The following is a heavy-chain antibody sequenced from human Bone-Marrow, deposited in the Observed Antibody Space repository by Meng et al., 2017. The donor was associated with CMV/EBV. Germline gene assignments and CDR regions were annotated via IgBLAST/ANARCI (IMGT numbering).Heavy chain of an antibody. CDR3: ARAYDFWSGRRVIFDY. D-gene: IGHD3-3*01. Sequence: ASVKVSCKASGYTFTSYYMHWVRQAPGQGLEWMGIINPSGGSTSYAQKFQGRVTMTRDTSTSTVYMELSSLRSEDTAVYDCARAYDFWSGRRVIFDYWGQGTLVTVSS. CDR2: INPSGGST. J-gene: IGHJ4*02. CDR1: GYTFTSYY. V-gene: IGHV1-46*01.